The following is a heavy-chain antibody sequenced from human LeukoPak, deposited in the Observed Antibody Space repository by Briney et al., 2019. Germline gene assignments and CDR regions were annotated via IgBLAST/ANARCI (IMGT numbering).Heavy chain of an antibody. CDR1: GYTLTELS. J-gene: IGHJ4*02. D-gene: IGHD1-26*01. CDR2: FDPEDGET. Sequence: ASVKVSCKVSGYTLTELSMHWVRQAPGKGLEWMGGFDPEDGETIYAQKFQGRVTMTEDTSTDTAYMELSSLRSVDTAVYYSATDRYSGSYEFDYWGQGTLVTVSS. CDR3: ATDRYSGSYEFDY. V-gene: IGHV1-24*01.